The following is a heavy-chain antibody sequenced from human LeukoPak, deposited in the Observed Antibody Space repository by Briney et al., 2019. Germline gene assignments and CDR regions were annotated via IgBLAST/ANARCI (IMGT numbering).Heavy chain of an antibody. D-gene: IGHD2-2*02. V-gene: IGHV1-2*02. Sequence: GASAKVSCKASGYTFTGYYMHWVRQAPGQGLEWMGWINPNSGGTNYAQKFQGRVTMTRDTSISTAYMELSRLRSDDTAVYYCARDDYVVVPAAIFSWFDPWGQGTLVTVSS. J-gene: IGHJ5*02. CDR1: GYTFTGYY. CDR2: INPNSGGT. CDR3: ARDDYVVVPAAIFSWFDP.